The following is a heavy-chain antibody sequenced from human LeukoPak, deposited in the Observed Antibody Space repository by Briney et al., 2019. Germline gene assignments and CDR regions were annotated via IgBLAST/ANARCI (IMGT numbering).Heavy chain of an antibody. V-gene: IGHV2-70*04. CDR3: ARMRLYYFNY. CDR1: GFSLSTSGMR. Sequence: SGPTLVNPTQTLTLTCTFSGFSLSTSGMRVSWIRQPPGKALEWLAHIDWDDDKFYSTSLKTRLTISKDTSKNQVVLTMTNMDPVDTATYYCARMRLYYFNYWGQGTLVTISS. J-gene: IGHJ4*02. D-gene: IGHD3-16*01. CDR2: IDWDDDK.